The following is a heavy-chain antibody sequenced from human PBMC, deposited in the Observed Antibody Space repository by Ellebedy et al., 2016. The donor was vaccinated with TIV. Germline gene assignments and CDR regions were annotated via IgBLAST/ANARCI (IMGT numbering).Heavy chain of an antibody. V-gene: IGHV4-59*01. CDR2: IYYSWNT. CDR3: ARGPENSNWFAP. J-gene: IGHJ5*02. D-gene: IGHD1-14*01. Sequence: MPSETLSLTCTVSGGSFNSYYWSWFRQPPGKGLEWIGYIYYSWNTDYNPSLKSRVTISVDTSKNQFSLKLSSVTAADTAVYYCARGPENSNWFAPWGQGTLVTVSS. CDR1: GGSFNSYY.